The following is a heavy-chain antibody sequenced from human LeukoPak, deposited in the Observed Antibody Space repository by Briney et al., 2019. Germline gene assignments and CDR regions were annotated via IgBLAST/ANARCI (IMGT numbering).Heavy chain of an antibody. CDR1: GYTFTSYG. CDR2: ISAYNGNT. V-gene: IGHV1-18*01. CDR3: ATGRGDCGGDCR. D-gene: IGHD2-21*02. J-gene: IGHJ4*02. Sequence: ASVKVSCKASGYTFTSYGISWVRQAPGQGLEWMGWISAYNGNTNYAQKLQGRVTITTYTSTSTAYMELRGLRSDDTAVYYCATGRGDCGGDCRWGQGTLVTVSS.